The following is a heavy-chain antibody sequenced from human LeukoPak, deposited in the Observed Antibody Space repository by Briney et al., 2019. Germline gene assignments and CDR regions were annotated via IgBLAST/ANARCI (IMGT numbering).Heavy chain of an antibody. CDR2: ISSSSYYI. CDR3: ASAPTGTYYFDY. Sequence: GGSLRLSCAASGFTFGSFGMNWVRQAPGKGLEWVSSISSSSYYINYADSVKGRFTISRDNAKNSLYLQMNSLRAEDTAVYYCASAPTGTYYFDYWGQGTLVTVSS. CDR1: GFTFGSFG. V-gene: IGHV3-21*01. D-gene: IGHD4-17*01. J-gene: IGHJ4*02.